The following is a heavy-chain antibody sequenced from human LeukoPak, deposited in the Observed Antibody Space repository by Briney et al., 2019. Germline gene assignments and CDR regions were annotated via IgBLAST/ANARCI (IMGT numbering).Heavy chain of an antibody. D-gene: IGHD2-15*01. Sequence: ASVKVSCKASGYTFTGYYMHWVRQAPGQGLEWMGWINPNSGGTNYAQKFQGRVTMTRDTSISTAYMELSRLRSEDTAVYYCAREVGGTSNPFDYWGQGTLVTVSS. CDR3: AREVGGTSNPFDY. CDR2: INPNSGGT. J-gene: IGHJ4*02. V-gene: IGHV1-2*02. CDR1: GYTFTGYY.